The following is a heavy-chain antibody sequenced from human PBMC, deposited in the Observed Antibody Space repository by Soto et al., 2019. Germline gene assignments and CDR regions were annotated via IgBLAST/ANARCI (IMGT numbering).Heavy chain of an antibody. CDR1: GFSFNTSG. J-gene: IGHJ6*02. CDR2: IAFDGSQE. CDR3: ATKVRVTNYLYYGMDV. V-gene: IGHV3-30*03. D-gene: IGHD2-21*02. Sequence: QVQLVESVGGVVQPGRALRLSCAASGFSFNTSGMHWVRQAPGKGLEWVAVIAFDGSQEFYGDSVRGRFTISRDNSKNTLLLQMKSLTPEDTAVYYCATKVRVTNYLYYGMDVWGQGTTVTVSS.